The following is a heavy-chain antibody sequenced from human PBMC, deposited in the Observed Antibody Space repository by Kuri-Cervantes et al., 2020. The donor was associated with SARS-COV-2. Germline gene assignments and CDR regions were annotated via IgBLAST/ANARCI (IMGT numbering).Heavy chain of an antibody. CDR3: ARGQLPPYYYYYGMDV. CDR2: MNPNSGNT. Sequence: ASVKVSCKASGYTFTSYDINWVRQATGQGLEWMGWMNPNSGNTGYAQKFQGRVTMTRNTSISTAYMELSSLRSDDTAVYYCARGQLPPYYYYYGMDVWGQGTTVTVSS. D-gene: IGHD2-2*01. CDR1: GYTFTSYD. J-gene: IGHJ6*02. V-gene: IGHV1-8*01.